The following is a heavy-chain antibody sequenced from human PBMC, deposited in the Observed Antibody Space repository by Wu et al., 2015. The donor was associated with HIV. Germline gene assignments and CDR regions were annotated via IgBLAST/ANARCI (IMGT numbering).Heavy chain of an antibody. J-gene: IGHJ6*02. Sequence: QVQLVQSGAEVKKPGSSVKVSCKASGGTFSSYAISWVRQAPGQGLEWMGGIIPIFGTANYAQKFQGRVTITTDESTSTAYMELSSLRSEDTAVYYCARDKLGTASYYYYGMDVWGQGITVTVSS. V-gene: IGHV1-69*05. CDR3: ARDKLGTASYYYYGMDV. D-gene: IGHD7-27*01. CDR2: IIPIFGTA. CDR1: GGTFSSYA.